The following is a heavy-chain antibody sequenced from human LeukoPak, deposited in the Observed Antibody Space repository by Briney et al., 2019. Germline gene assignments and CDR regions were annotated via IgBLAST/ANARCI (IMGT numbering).Heavy chain of an antibody. D-gene: IGHD3-3*01. CDR3: ARAEWLSHPIDY. CDR2: IYYSGST. V-gene: IGHV4-61*05. J-gene: IGHJ4*02. CDR1: GGSISSSSYY. Sequence: KSSETLSLTCTVSGGSISSSSYYWGWIRQPPGKGLEWIGYIYYSGSTNYNPSLKSRVTISVDTSKNQFSLKLSSVTAADTAVYYCARAEWLSHPIDYWGQGTLVTVSS.